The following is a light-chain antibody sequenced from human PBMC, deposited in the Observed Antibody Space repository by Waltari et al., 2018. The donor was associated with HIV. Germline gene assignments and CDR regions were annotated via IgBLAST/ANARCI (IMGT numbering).Light chain of an antibody. Sequence: ESVLTQSPGTLSLSPGERATLSCRASQSVSSSYLAWYQQKPGQAPRLLIYGASSRATGIPDRFSGRGSGTDFTLTISRLEPEDFAVYYCQQRSKWPPPWTFGQGTKVEI. CDR2: GAS. J-gene: IGKJ1*01. CDR3: QQRSKWPPPWT. CDR1: QSVSSSY. V-gene: IGKV3D-20*02.